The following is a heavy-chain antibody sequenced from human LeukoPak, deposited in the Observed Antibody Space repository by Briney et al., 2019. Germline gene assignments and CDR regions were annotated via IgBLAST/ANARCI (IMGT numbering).Heavy chain of an antibody. CDR2: IYHSGST. D-gene: IGHD3-10*01. J-gene: IGHJ5*02. Sequence: SETLSLTCTVSGYSISSGYYWGWIRQPPGKGLEWIGSIYHSGSTYYNPSLKSRVTISVDTSKNQFSLKLSSVTAADTAVYYCARDPPPMVRGVIPWFDPWGQGTLVTVSS. CDR3: ARDPPPMVRGVIPWFDP. CDR1: GYSISSGYY. V-gene: IGHV4-38-2*02.